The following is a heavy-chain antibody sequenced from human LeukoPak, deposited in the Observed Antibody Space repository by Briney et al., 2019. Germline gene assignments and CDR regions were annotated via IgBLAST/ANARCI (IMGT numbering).Heavy chain of an antibody. J-gene: IGHJ4*02. CDR2: ISSSSSYI. D-gene: IGHD4-17*01. CDR1: GFIFSSYS. Sequence: GWALRLSCSASGFIFSSYSMNWVRQAPGRGLEGVSSISSSSSYIYYADSVKGRFTISRDNAKNSLYLQMNSLRAEDTAVYYCASHGHGDPYFDYWGQGTLVTVSS. V-gene: IGHV3-21*01. CDR3: ASHGHGDPYFDY.